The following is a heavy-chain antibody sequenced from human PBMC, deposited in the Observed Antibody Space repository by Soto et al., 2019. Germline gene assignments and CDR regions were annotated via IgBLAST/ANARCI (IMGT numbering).Heavy chain of an antibody. CDR1: GFTFSDFD. J-gene: IGHJ4*02. CDR3: ARDLAYYEYFDY. Sequence: PGGSLRLSCAASGFTFSDFDMNWVRQAPGKGLEWVAYIRSSGDTVFYADSVQGRITISRDNTKKSLYLQMNSLRAEDTGVYFCARDLAYYEYFDYWGPGTLVTVSS. CDR2: IRSSGDTV. D-gene: IGHD3-3*01. V-gene: IGHV3-48*03.